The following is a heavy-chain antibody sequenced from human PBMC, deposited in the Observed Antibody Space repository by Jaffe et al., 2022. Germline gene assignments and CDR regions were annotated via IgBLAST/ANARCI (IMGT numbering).Heavy chain of an antibody. CDR3: ASGGIAAAAAPY. V-gene: IGHV3-74*01. Sequence: EVQLVESGGGLVQPGGSLRLSCAASGFTFSSYWMHWVRQAPGKGLVWVSRINSDGSSTSYADSVKGRFTISRDNAKNTLYLQMNSLRAEDTAVYYCASGGIAAAAAPYWGQGTLVTVSS. J-gene: IGHJ4*02. CDR1: GFTFSSYW. D-gene: IGHD6-13*01. CDR2: INSDGSST.